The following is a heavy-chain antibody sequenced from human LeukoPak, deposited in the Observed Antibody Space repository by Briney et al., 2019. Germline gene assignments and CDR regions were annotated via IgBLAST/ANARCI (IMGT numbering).Heavy chain of an antibody. J-gene: IGHJ4*02. V-gene: IGHV3-21*01. CDR2: ISSSSSYI. Sequence: GASLRLSCAASGFTFSSYSMNWVRQAPGKGLEWVSSISSSSSYIYYADSVKGRFTISRDNAKNSLYLQMNSLRAEDTAVYYCAREDEQWLHFDYWGQGTLVTVSS. D-gene: IGHD6-19*01. CDR1: GFTFSSYS. CDR3: AREDEQWLHFDY.